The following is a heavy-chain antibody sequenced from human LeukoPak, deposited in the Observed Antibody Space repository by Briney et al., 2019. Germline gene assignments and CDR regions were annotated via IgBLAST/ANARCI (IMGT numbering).Heavy chain of an antibody. CDR2: ISGSGSGT. CDR3: AKTSSSWSERGYFDY. D-gene: IGHD6-13*01. Sequence: GGSLRLSCAVSGITLSNYGMSWVRQPPGKGLEWVAGISGSGSGTNYADSVKGRFTISRDNSKNTLYLQMNSLRAEDTAVYYCAKTSSSWSERGYFDYWGQGTLVTVSS. CDR1: GITLSNYG. J-gene: IGHJ4*02. V-gene: IGHV3-23*01.